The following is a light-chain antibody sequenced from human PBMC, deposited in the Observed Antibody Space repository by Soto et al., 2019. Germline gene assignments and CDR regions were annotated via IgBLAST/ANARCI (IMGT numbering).Light chain of an antibody. J-gene: IGKJ2*01. CDR2: TTS. V-gene: IGKV1-39*01. CDR1: QTISLY. Sequence: DVQMTQSPSSLSASLGDRVTITCRASQTISLYLNWYQQKPGKAPKLLIATTSYLQNGVPSRFSDSRSGTDFSLTISSLQPEDFATYYCQQSYLVPETFGRGTKVDIK. CDR3: QQSYLVPET.